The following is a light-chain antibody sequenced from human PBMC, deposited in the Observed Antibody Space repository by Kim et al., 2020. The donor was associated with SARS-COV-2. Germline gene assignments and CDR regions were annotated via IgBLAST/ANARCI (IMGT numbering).Light chain of an antibody. CDR1: SSDIGSFNL. CDR3: CSYAGNYIWM. J-gene: IGLJ3*02. V-gene: IGLV2-23*02. CDR2: EVT. Sequence: GQSITISYTGTSSDIGSFNLVSWYQHHPGKAPKLIIYEVTKRPSGVSSRFSGSKSGNTASLTISGLQPDDEADYYCCSYAGNYIWMFGGGTKVTVL.